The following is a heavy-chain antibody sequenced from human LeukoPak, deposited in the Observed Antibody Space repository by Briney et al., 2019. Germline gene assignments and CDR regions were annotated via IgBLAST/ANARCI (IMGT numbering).Heavy chain of an antibody. CDR1: GYTFTGYY. J-gene: IGHJ4*02. V-gene: IGHV1-2*04. CDR3: AREPTPQYYYDSSGYYPLHY. D-gene: IGHD3-22*01. Sequence: ASVKVSCKASGYTFTGYYMHWVRQAPGQGLEWMGWINPNSGGTNYAQKFQGWVTMTRDTSTSTVYMELSSLRSEDTAVYYCAREPTPQYYYDSSGYYPLHYWGQGTLVTVSS. CDR2: INPNSGGT.